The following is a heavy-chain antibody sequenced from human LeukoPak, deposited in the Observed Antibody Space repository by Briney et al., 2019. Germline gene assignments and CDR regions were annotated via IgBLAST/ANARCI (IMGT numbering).Heavy chain of an antibody. CDR3: VRLWDSSGFFGY. J-gene: IGHJ4*02. D-gene: IGHD3-22*01. Sequence: PGGSLTLSCVAPGFTLIYYRMSWVRQAPGKGLEWVANIQKDGSEKHYVASVEGRFTISRDNAENSLFLQLNSLRVSDTAVYYCVRLWDSSGFFGYWGQGALVTVSS. V-gene: IGHV3-7*01. CDR1: GFTLIYYR. CDR2: IQKDGSEK.